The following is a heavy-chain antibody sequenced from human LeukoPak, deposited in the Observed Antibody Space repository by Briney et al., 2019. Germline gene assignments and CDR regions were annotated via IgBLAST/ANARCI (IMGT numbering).Heavy chain of an antibody. CDR2: IYYSGST. CDR1: GGSISSSSYY. V-gene: IGHV4-39*02. CDR3: ARDPLDLAAGGRKYYFDY. J-gene: IGHJ4*02. D-gene: IGHD6-13*01. Sequence: PSETLSPTCTVSGGSISSSSYYWGWIRQPPGKGLEWIGSIYYSGSTYYNPSLKSRVTISVDTSKNQFSLKLSSVTAADTAVYYCARDPLDLAAGGRKYYFDYWGQGTLVTVSS.